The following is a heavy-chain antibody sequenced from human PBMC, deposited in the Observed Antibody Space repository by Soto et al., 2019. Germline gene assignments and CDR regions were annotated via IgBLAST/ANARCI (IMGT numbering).Heavy chain of an antibody. V-gene: IGHV3-73*01. CDR1: GFTFSDSA. CDR2: IRSKANNYAT. Sequence: PGGSLGLSCAASGFTFSDSAIHWVRQASGKGLEWVGRIRSKANNYATGYAASVKGRFTISRDDSKNTAYLQMNSLKTEDTAVYYCTRLLEFTDYWGQGALVTVSS. D-gene: IGHD3-3*01. CDR3: TRLLEFTDY. J-gene: IGHJ4*02.